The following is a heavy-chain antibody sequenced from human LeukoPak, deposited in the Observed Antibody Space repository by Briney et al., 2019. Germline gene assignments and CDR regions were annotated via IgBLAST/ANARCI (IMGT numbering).Heavy chain of an antibody. Sequence: SETLSLTCTVSGGSISSSSYYWGWIRQPPGKGLEWIGSMYYSGSTYYNPSLKSRVTISVDTSKNQFSLKLSSVTAADTAVYYCASGEAGIAAAGTHLGYYYYMDVWGKGTTVTVSS. CDR1: GGSISSSSYY. CDR3: ASGEAGIAAAGTHLGYYYYMDV. V-gene: IGHV4-39*01. D-gene: IGHD6-13*01. CDR2: MYYSGST. J-gene: IGHJ6*03.